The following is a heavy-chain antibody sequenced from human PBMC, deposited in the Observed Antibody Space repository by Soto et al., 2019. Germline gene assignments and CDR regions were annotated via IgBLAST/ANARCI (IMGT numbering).Heavy chain of an antibody. CDR2: INHSGST. D-gene: IGHD3-10*01. Sequence: SETLSLTCAVYGGSFSGYYWSWIRQPPGKGLEWIGEINHSGSTNYNPSLKSRVTISVDTSKNQFSLKLSSVTAADTAVYYCARGVYYGSGALDYWGQGTLVTVSS. J-gene: IGHJ4*02. CDR1: GGSFSGYY. V-gene: IGHV4-34*01. CDR3: ARGVYYGSGALDY.